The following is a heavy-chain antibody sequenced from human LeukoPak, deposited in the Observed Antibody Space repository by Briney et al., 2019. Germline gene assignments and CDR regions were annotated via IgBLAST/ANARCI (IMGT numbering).Heavy chain of an antibody. D-gene: IGHD1-26*01. CDR3: AVKSGSYSNWFDP. CDR1: GFTFSSYA. J-gene: IGHJ5*02. V-gene: IGHV3-66*01. CDR2: IYSGGST. Sequence: PGGSLRLSCAASGFTFSSYAVSWVRQAPGKGLEWVSVIYSGGSTYYADSVKGRFTISRDNSKNTLYLQMNSLRAENTAVYYCAVKSGSYSNWFDPWGQGTLVTVSS.